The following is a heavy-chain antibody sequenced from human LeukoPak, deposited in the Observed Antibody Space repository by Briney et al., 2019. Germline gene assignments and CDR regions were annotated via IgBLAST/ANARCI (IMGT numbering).Heavy chain of an antibody. V-gene: IGHV5-51*01. Sequence: GESLKISCKGSGYSFTNYWIAWVRQMPGKGLEWTGIIYPGDSDTRYSPSFQGQVTISADKSISTAYLQWSSLKASDTAMYYCARQAHYYDNLRGAFDIWGQGTMVTVSS. CDR3: ARQAHYYDNLRGAFDI. CDR1: GYSFTNYW. J-gene: IGHJ3*02. CDR2: IYPGDSDT. D-gene: IGHD3-22*01.